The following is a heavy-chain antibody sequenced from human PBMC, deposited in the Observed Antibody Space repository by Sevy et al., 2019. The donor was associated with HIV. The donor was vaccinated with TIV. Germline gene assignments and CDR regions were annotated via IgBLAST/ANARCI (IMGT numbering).Heavy chain of an antibody. V-gene: IGHV3-23*01. Sequence: GGSLRLSCAASGFTFSNYGMNWVRQAPGKGLEWVSVIHNSGDTTYYADSMKGRFTISRDNSENTLYLQMNSLRAKDTAVYYCVKGGSISATGNDAFDIWGQGTMVTVSS. J-gene: IGHJ3*02. CDR1: GFTFSNYG. CDR3: VKGGSISATGNDAFDI. D-gene: IGHD6-13*01. CDR2: IHNSGDTT.